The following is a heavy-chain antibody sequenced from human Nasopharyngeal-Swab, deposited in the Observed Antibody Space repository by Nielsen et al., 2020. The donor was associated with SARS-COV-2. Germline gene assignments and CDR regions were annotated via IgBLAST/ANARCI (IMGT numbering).Heavy chain of an antibody. CDR3: AKDDVVRGDAFDI. J-gene: IGHJ3*02. CDR2: ISASGGST. V-gene: IGHV3-23*01. CDR1: GFTFHIYV. Sequence: GESLKISCIASGFTFHIYVMAWVRRTPGRGLQWVSGISASGGSTYYTDSVKGRLAVSRDNSRNTLYLQMHSLRVEVTALYYCAKDDVVRGDAFDIWGQGTMVTVSS. D-gene: IGHD3-10*01.